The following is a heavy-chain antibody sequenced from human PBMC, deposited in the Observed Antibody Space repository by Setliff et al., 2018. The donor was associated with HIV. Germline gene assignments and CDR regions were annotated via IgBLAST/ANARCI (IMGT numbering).Heavy chain of an antibody. J-gene: IGHJ6*01. CDR2: SSSSSYI. D-gene: IGHD2-2*01. CDR3: ARGPSGRAPAPARAPHYYGLDL. V-gene: IGHV3-21*01. CDR1: GFTFSSYS. Sequence: GGSLRLSCAASGFTFSSYSMNSSSSSYIYYADSVKGRFTISRDNAKNSLYLQMNSLRAEDTAVYYCARGPSGRAPAPARAPHYYGLDLWGPGTTVTVS.